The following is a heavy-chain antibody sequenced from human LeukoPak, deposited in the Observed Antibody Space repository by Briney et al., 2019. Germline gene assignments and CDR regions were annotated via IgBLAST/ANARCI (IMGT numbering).Heavy chain of an antibody. D-gene: IGHD3-16*02. V-gene: IGHV4-59*01. J-gene: IGHJ4*02. Sequence: KPSETLSLTCTVSGGSISSYYWSWIRQPPGKGLDWIGYISYSGSTNYNPSLKSRVTISVDTSKNQFSLELSSVTAADTAVYYCARYVWGSYPTFEDYWGQGTLVTVSS. CDR1: GGSISSYY. CDR2: ISYSGST. CDR3: ARYVWGSYPTFEDY.